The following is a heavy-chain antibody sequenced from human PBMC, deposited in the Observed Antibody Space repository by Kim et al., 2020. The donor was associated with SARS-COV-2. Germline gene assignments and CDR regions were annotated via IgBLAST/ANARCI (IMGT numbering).Heavy chain of an antibody. CDR3: ARGFPYDILTGYYYYFDY. V-gene: IGHV3-48*02. Sequence: KGRFTIYRDNAKNSLYLQMNSLRDEETAVYYCARGFPYDILTGYYYYFDYWGQGTLVTVSS. J-gene: IGHJ4*02. D-gene: IGHD3-9*01.